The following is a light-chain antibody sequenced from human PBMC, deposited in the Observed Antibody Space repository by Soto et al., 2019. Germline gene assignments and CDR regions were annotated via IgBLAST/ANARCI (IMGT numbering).Light chain of an antibody. V-gene: IGKV3-20*01. Sequence: EIVLTQSPGTVSLSPGERATLSCRASQSVSSSYLAWYQQKPGQAPRLLIYGASSRATGIPDRFSGSGSGTDFTLTISRLEPEDFAVYYCQQYGSSLTTFGQGTKVDIK. CDR1: QSVSSSY. CDR3: QQYGSSLTT. CDR2: GAS. J-gene: IGKJ1*01.